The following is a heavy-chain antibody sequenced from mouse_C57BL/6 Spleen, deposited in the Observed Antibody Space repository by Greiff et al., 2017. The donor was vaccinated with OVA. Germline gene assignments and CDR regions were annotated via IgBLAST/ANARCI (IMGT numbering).Heavy chain of an antibody. CDR2: INPSSGYT. J-gene: IGHJ3*01. Sequence: QVQLQQSGAELARPGASVKMSCKASGYTFTSYTMHWVKQRPGQGLEWIGYINPSSGYTKYNQKFKDKATLTADKSSSTAYMQLSSLTSEDSAVYYCARHDYGSSPWFAYWGQGTLVTVSA. CDR3: ARHDYGSSPWFAY. D-gene: IGHD1-1*01. CDR1: GYTFTSYT. V-gene: IGHV1-4*01.